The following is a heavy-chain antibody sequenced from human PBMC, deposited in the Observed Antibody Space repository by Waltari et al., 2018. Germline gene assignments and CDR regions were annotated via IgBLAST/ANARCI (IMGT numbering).Heavy chain of an antibody. Sequence: EVQLVESGGLVVQPGGSLRLSCAASGFNLYDYALYWVRQAPGKGLEWVSFINWDASFVDYGDSVKGRIIVSRDNRKNSLYLQFNSLQPEDTALYYCARERNSLDYYAMDVWGQGTTVTVSS. CDR1: GFNLYDYA. CDR3: ARERNSLDYYAMDV. V-gene: IGHV3-43D*03. CDR2: INWDASFV. J-gene: IGHJ6*02.